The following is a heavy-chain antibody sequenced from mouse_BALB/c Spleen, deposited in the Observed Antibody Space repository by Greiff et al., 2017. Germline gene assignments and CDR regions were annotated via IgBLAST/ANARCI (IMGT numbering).Heavy chain of an antibody. J-gene: IGHJ4*01. CDR3: ARQDYGYAMDY. Sequence: DVQLVESGGGLVQPGGSLKLSCAASGFDFSRYWMSWVRQAPGKGLEWIGEINPASSTINYTPSLKDKFIISRDNAKNTMYMQMSKVRSEDTALYYCARQDYGYAMDYWGQGTSVTVSS. D-gene: IGHD1-1*01. CDR2: INPASSTI. V-gene: IGHV4-1*02. CDR1: GFDFSRYW.